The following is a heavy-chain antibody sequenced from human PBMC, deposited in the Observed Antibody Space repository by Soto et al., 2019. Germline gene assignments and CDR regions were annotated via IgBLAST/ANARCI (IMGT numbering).Heavy chain of an antibody. Sequence: GGSLRLSCVASGITFGSRAMSWVRQAPGEGLQWVSTITDTGGDTKSADSVRGRFTISRDNSKNTLFLQMSSLRGEDTAIYYCVKGNQLLRYYFEFWGPGTLVTVSS. CDR3: VKGNQLLRYYFEF. CDR2: ITDTGGDT. CDR1: GITFGSRA. V-gene: IGHV3-23*01. D-gene: IGHD2-15*01. J-gene: IGHJ4*01.